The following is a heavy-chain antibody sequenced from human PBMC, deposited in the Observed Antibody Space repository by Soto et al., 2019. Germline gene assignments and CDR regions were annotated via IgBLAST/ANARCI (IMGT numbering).Heavy chain of an antibody. J-gene: IGHJ6*03. D-gene: IGHD3-10*01. CDR2: IYSGGST. V-gene: IGHV3-53*04. Sequence: GGSLRLSCAASGFTVSSNYMSWVRQAPGKGLEWVSVIYSGGSTYYADSVKGRFTISRHNSKNTLYLQMNSLRAEDTAVYYCARAITMVRGVIRNYYYMDVWGKGTTVTVSS. CDR1: GFTVSSNY. CDR3: ARAITMVRGVIRNYYYMDV.